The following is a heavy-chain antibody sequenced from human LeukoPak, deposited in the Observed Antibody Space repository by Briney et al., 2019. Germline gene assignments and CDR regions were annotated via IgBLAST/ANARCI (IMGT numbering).Heavy chain of an antibody. J-gene: IGHJ4*02. CDR3: ARERAWSGGLVTYYFDY. D-gene: IGHD3/OR15-3a*01. Sequence: GGSLRLSCAASGFTFSSYDLSWVRQAPGKGLECVSAIRRGVGSTYYADSVKGRFTISRDNAKNSLYLQMNSLRAEDTAVYYCARERAWSGGLVTYYFDYWGQGTLVTVSS. CDR2: IRRGVGST. CDR1: GFTFSSYD. V-gene: IGHV3-23*01.